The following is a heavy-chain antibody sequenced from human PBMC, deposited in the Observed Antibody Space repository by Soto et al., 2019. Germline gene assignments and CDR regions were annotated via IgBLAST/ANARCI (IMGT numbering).Heavy chain of an antibody. V-gene: IGHV1-3*01. CDR1: GYTFTTYA. J-gene: IGHJ6*02. CDR3: ARLGRSISEAGRYYFYYGLDV. CDR2: INAGNGNT. Sequence: QVHLVQSGAEMEKPGASVKVSCKASGYTFTTYAIHWVRQAPGHGLEWMGWINAGNGNTKSSQKFQGRVTLTSDPSATTAYMELSSLTSEDTAVYFCARLGRSISEAGRYYFYYGLDVWGQGTTVTVSS. D-gene: IGHD6-13*01.